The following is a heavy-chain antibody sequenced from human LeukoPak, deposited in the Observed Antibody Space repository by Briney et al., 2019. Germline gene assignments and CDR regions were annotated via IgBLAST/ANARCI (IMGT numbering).Heavy chain of an antibody. CDR1: GGSISSGSSY. V-gene: IGHV4-39*07. J-gene: IGHJ6*03. CDR3: ASSDPDWAAAGYYYYYMDV. D-gene: IGHD6-13*01. CDR2: INHSGST. Sequence: PSETLSLTCSVSGGSISSGSSYWGWIRQPPGKGLEWIGEINHSGSTNYNPSLKSRVTISVDTSKNQFSLKLSSVTAADTAVYYCASSDPDWAAAGYYYYYMDVWGKGTTVTVSS.